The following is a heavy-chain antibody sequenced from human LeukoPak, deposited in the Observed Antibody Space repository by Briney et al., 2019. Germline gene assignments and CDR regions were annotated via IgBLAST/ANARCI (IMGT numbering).Heavy chain of an antibody. CDR2: ISYDGSNR. CDR1: GFTFSSYG. Sequence: GGSLRLSCAASGFTFSSYGMHWVRQAPGKGLEWVAVISYDGSNRYYADSVKGRFTISRDNSKNTLYLQMNSLRAEDTAVYYCARHNKGGGEWPGFCDYWGQGTLVTVSS. V-gene: IGHV3-30*03. D-gene: IGHD3-16*01. CDR3: ARHNKGGGEWPGFCDY. J-gene: IGHJ4*02.